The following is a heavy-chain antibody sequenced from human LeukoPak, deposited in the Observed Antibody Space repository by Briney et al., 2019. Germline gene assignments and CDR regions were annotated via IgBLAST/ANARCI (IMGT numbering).Heavy chain of an antibody. Sequence: PSETLSLTCTVSGNSISSGYYWDWIRQPPGKGLEWIGSMYHSGNTYYNPSLKSRVTIPVDPSKNRFSLKLTSVTAADTAVYYCARVVASTSIDSWGQGTLVTVSS. CDR3: ARVVASTSIDS. D-gene: IGHD2-15*01. J-gene: IGHJ4*02. CDR1: GNSISSGYY. V-gene: IGHV4-38-2*02. CDR2: MYHSGNT.